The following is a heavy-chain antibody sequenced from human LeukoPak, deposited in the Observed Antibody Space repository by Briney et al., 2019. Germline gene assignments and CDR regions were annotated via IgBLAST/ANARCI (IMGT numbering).Heavy chain of an antibody. CDR3: ARRTYDVLTGTPSSVRKNWFDS. CDR1: GKSLTSSW. Sequence: GESLKISCKGSGKSLTSSWTGWVPKIPGKGLRWRGSFVLLNPETRYSPSFQGQVTMSADKSITTAYLQWTSLKVSDTAMYYCARRTYDVLTGTPSSVRKNWFDSWGQGTLVTVSS. D-gene: IGHD3-9*01. J-gene: IGHJ5*01. CDR2: FVLLNPET. V-gene: IGHV5-51*02.